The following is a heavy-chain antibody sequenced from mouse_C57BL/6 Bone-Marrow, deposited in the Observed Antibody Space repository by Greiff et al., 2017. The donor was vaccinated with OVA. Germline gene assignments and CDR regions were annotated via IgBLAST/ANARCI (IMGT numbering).Heavy chain of an antibody. Sequence: QVQLKESGAELVRPGASVKLSCKASGYTFTDYYINWVKQRPGQGLEWIARIYPGSGNTYYNEKFKGKATLTAEKSSSTAYMQLSSLTSEDSAVYFCAREVAVVADYYAMDYWGQGTSVTVSS. V-gene: IGHV1-76*01. D-gene: IGHD1-1*01. CDR1: GYTFTDYY. CDR3: AREVAVVADYYAMDY. J-gene: IGHJ4*01. CDR2: IYPGSGNT.